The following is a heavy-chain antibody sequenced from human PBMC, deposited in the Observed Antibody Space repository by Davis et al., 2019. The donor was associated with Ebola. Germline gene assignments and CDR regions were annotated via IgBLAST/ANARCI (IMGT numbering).Heavy chain of an antibody. J-gene: IGHJ3*02. D-gene: IGHD2-8*02. CDR2: IYTGDSDT. CDR3: ASLRRTITGMDDGFDI. V-gene: IGHV5-51*01. CDR1: GNSFTSHW. Sequence: GESLKISCKDSGNSFTSHWIGWVRQMPGKGLEWMGIIYTGDSDTRYSPSFRSQVTISADKSFKTAFLQWSSLKASDTAMYYCASLRRTITGMDDGFDIWGQGTMVTVSS.